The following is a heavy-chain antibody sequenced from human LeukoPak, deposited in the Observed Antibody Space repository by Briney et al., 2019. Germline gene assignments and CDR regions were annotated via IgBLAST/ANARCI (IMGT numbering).Heavy chain of an antibody. D-gene: IGHD5-24*01. CDR1: GFTFKDYT. Sequence: GGPLRLSCAASGFTFKDYTMHWVRQRPGKGLEWVSLISVDGDSAYYADSMRGRFTISRDNNNKSLYLQMNSLRTEDTAFYYCAQFRGGYNTWGQGTLVTVSS. V-gene: IGHV3-43*01. CDR3: AQFRGGYNT. CDR2: ISVDGDSA. J-gene: IGHJ4*02.